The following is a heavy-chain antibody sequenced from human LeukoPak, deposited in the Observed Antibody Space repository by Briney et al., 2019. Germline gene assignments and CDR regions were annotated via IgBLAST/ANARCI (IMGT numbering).Heavy chain of an antibody. Sequence: ASVTVSCKPSRYTFTGYYMHWVRQAPGQGLEWMGWINPNSGGTNYAQKFQGRVTMTRDTSISTAYMELSRLRSDDTAVYYCARDDIAVAGPGDYWGQGTLVTVSS. J-gene: IGHJ4*02. V-gene: IGHV1-2*02. CDR1: RYTFTGYY. D-gene: IGHD6-19*01. CDR2: INPNSGGT. CDR3: ARDDIAVAGPGDY.